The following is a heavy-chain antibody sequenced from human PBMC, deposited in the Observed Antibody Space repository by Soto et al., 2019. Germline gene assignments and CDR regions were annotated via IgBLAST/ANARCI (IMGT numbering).Heavy chain of an antibody. CDR1: GGSISSGGYY. Sequence: QVQLQESGPGPVKPSQTLSLTCTVSGGSISSGGYYWSWIRQHPGKGLEWIGYIYYSGSTYYNPSLKSRVTISVDTSKNQFSLKLSSVTAADTAVYYCARELRFGEDYYGMDVWGQGTTVTVSS. J-gene: IGHJ6*02. CDR3: ARELRFGEDYYGMDV. D-gene: IGHD3-10*01. V-gene: IGHV4-31*03. CDR2: IYYSGST.